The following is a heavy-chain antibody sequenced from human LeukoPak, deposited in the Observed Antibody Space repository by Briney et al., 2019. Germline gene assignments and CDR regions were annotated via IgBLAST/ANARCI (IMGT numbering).Heavy chain of an antibody. CDR2: LHSDGTT. D-gene: IGHD3-10*01. J-gene: IGHJ4*02. Sequence: PGGSLRLSCAASGLSVSSNYMSWVRQAPGKGLEWVSVLHSDGTTYYADSVKGRFTISRDNSKNTLYLHINSLRAEDTAVYYCVRGMGVSMLYYFDYWGQGTLVTVSS. CDR1: GLSVSSNY. V-gene: IGHV3-66*02. CDR3: VRGMGVSMLYYFDY.